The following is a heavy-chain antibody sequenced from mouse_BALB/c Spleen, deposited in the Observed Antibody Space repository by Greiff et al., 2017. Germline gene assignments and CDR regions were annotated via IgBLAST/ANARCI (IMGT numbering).Heavy chain of an antibody. D-gene: IGHD2-14*01. CDR1: GYTFTSYT. CDR3: ARDRYWFAY. CDR2: INPSSGYT. Sequence: VQLQQSAAELARPGASVKMSCKASGYTFTSYTMHWVKQRPGQGLEWIGYINPSSGYTEYNQKFKDKTTLTADKSSSTAYMQLSSLTSEDSAVYYCARDRYWFAYWGQGTLVTVSA. J-gene: IGHJ3*01. V-gene: IGHV1-4*02.